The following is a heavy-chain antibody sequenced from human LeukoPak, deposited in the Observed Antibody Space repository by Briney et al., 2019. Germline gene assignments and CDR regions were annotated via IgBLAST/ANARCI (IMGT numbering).Heavy chain of an antibody. D-gene: IGHD3-3*01. J-gene: IGHJ5*02. V-gene: IGHV1-69*13. Sequence: SVKVSCKASGGTFSSCAISWVRQAPGQGLEWMGGIIPIFGTANYAQKFQGRVTITADESTSTAYMELSSLRSEDTAVYYCARADRPTIFGVVAYNWFDPWGQGTLVTVSS. CDR3: ARADRPTIFGVVAYNWFDP. CDR2: IIPIFGTA. CDR1: GGTFSSCA.